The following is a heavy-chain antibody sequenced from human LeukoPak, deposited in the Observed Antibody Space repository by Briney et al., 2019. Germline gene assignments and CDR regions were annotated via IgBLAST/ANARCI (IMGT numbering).Heavy chain of an antibody. CDR2: ISASGTVT. Sequence: PGGSLRLSCAASGFSFSSYEMNWVRQSPGKSLEWISYISASGTVTHYADSVEGRFTISRDNAKSSLYLQMNSLRGEDTAVYYCVGSYRRKFDYWGQGTLVTVSS. CDR1: GFSFSSYE. D-gene: IGHD3-16*02. V-gene: IGHV3-48*03. J-gene: IGHJ4*02. CDR3: VGSYRRKFDY.